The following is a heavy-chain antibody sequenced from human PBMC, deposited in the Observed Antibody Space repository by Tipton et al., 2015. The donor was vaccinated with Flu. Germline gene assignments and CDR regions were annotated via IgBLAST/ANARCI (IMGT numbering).Heavy chain of an antibody. Sequence: SLRLSCAASGFTFSSYAMSWVRQAPGKGLEWVSAISGSGGSTYYADSVKGRFTISRDNSKNTLYLQMNSLRAEDTAVYYCAREGIWFGELWSASDIWGQGTMVTVSS. V-gene: IGHV3-23*01. CDR2: ISGSGGST. CDR1: GFTFSSYA. CDR3: AREGIWFGELWSASDI. D-gene: IGHD3-10*01. J-gene: IGHJ3*02.